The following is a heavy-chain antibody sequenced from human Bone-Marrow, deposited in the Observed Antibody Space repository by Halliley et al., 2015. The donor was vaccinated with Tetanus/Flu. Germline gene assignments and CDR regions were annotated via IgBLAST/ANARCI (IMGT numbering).Heavy chain of an antibody. CDR1: GFTFSGST. CDR2: ITDKANNYAT. J-gene: IGHJ4*02. V-gene: IGHV3-73*01. Sequence: SLRLSCAASGFTFSGSTIHWVRQASGKGLEWVGRITDKANNYATAFPPSVRGRFTISRDDSKNTAYLQMNSLKTEDTAVHYCARQGWEGAYSDYWGQGTLVTVSS. D-gene: IGHD1-26*01. CDR3: ARQGWEGAYSDY.